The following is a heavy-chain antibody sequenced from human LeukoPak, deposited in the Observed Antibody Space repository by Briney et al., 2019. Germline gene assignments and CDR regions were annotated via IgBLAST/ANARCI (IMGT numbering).Heavy chain of an antibody. D-gene: IGHD3-10*01. J-gene: IGHJ4*02. CDR3: AKNLELWFGDLLYFDS. Sequence: GGSLRLSCAASGFTFSSYGMHWVRQAPGKGLEWVAFIRYDGSNKYYADSVKGRFTISRDNSKNTLYLQMNSLRAEDTAVYYCAKNLELWFGDLLYFDSWGQGTLVTVSS. V-gene: IGHV3-30*02. CDR1: GFTFSSYG. CDR2: IRYDGSNK.